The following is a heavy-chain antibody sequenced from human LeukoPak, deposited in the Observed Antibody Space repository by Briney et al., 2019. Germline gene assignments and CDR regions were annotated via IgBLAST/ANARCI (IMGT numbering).Heavy chain of an antibody. Sequence: GESLKISCKGSGYSFTSHWIGWVRQMPGKGLEWMGIIYPGDSDTRYSPSFQGQVTISADKSISTAYLQWSSLKASDTAMYYCARGQTVTIFGVVTGGGDFDYWGQGTLVTVSS. CDR3: ARGQTVTIFGVVTGGGDFDY. CDR2: IYPGDSDT. D-gene: IGHD3-3*01. J-gene: IGHJ4*02. CDR1: GYSFTSHW. V-gene: IGHV5-51*01.